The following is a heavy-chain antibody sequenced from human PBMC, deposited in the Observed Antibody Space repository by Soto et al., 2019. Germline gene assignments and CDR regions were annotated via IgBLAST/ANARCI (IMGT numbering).Heavy chain of an antibody. CDR2: ISGSGGST. D-gene: IGHD2-2*01. CDR1: GFTFSSYA. V-gene: IGHV3-23*01. J-gene: IGHJ4*02. CDR3: AKDFRVYCSSTSCYSYY. Sequence: GGSLRLSCAASGFTFSSYAMSWVRQAPGKGLEWVSAISGSGGSTYYADSVKGRFTISRDNSKNTLYLQMNSLRAEDTAVYYCAKDFRVYCSSTSCYSYYWGQGTLVTVSS.